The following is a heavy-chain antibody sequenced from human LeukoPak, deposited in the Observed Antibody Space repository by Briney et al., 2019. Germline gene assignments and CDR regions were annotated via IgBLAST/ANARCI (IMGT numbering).Heavy chain of an antibody. CDR3: VKDFGGNSDY. V-gene: IGHV3-7*02. CDR2: IKPDGSEK. Sequence: GGSLRLSCADSGITFSGNWMSWVRQAPGKGLEWVAHIKPDGSEKYYVDSVRGRFTISRDNAENTLHLQMNSLRAEDTAVYYCVKDFGGNSDYWGQGTLVTVSS. CDR1: GITFSGNW. D-gene: IGHD4-23*01. J-gene: IGHJ4*02.